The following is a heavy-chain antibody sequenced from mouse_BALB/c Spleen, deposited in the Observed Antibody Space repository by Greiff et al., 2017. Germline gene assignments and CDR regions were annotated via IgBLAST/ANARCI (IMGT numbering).Heavy chain of an antibody. Sequence: EVHLVESGGGLVQPGGSRKLSCAASGFTFSSFGMHWVRQAPEKGLEWVAYISSGSSTIYYADTVKGRFTISRDNPKNTLFLQMTSLRSEDTAMYYCARDYGSSYVVFDDWGQGTTLTVSS. J-gene: IGHJ2*01. CDR1: GFTFSSFG. D-gene: IGHD1-1*01. CDR2: ISSGSSTI. CDR3: ARDYGSSYVVFDD. V-gene: IGHV5-17*02.